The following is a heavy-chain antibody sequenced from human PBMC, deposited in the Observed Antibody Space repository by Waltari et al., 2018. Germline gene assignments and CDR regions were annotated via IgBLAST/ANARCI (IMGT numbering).Heavy chain of an antibody. Sequence: QVQLLQSGAEVKKPGSSVKLSCQASGGTFSTYGISWVRQAPGQRLEWMGKIIPFFGSPDYAENFQGRITITADKSTTTTYLELSSLRSDDTAVYYCARIPYYYDKAPLDSWGQGTLVTVSP. D-gene: IGHD3-22*01. CDR2: IIPFFGSP. CDR1: GGTFSTYG. V-gene: IGHV1-69*06. J-gene: IGHJ4*02. CDR3: ARIPYYYDKAPLDS.